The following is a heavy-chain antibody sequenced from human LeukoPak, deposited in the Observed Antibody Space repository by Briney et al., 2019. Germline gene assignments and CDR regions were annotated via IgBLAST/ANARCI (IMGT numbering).Heavy chain of an antibody. CDR1: GCTFTSYG. CDR3: ARGRDSSGWYLDY. V-gene: IGHV1-18*01. Sequence: ASVQVSFKASGCTFTSYGISWVGPAHGREVEWMGWISAYNGNTNYAQKLQGRVTMTTDTSTSTAYMELRSLRSDDTAVYYCARGRDSSGWYLDYWGEGTLVTVSS. J-gene: IGHJ4*02. D-gene: IGHD6-19*01. CDR2: ISAYNGNT.